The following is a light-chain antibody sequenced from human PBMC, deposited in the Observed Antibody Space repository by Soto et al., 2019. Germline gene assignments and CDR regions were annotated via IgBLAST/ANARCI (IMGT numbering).Light chain of an antibody. V-gene: IGLV1-40*01. Sequence: QSVLTQPPSVSGAPGQRVTISCTGSSSNIEAAYDVHWYQHLPGTAPKLLIYGNDNRPSGVPDRFSGSKSGTSASLAISGLQAEDEADYYCQSYESSLRGHVFGSGTKVTVL. CDR1: SSNIEAAYD. CDR2: GND. J-gene: IGLJ1*01. CDR3: QSYESSLRGHV.